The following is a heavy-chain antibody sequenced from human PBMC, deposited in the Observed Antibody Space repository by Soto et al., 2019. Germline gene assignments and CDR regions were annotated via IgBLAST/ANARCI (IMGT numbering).Heavy chain of an antibody. CDR1: GGSVSSGSYY. J-gene: IGHJ6*02. CDR2: IYYSGST. Sequence: SETLSLTCTVSGGSVSSGSYYWSWIRQPPGKGLEWIGYIYYSGSTNYNPSLKSRVTISVDTSKNQFSLKLSSVTAADTAVYNCAGDRVYSSSWKRSSSGMDAWGQGTTLTVPS. D-gene: IGHD6-13*01. CDR3: AGDRVYSSSWKRSSSGMDA. V-gene: IGHV4-61*01.